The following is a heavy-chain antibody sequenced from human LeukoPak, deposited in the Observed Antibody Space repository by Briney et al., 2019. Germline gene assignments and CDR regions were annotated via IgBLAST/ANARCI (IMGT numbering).Heavy chain of an antibody. V-gene: IGHV3-66*01. D-gene: IGHD1-26*01. CDR2: IYRGGRT. CDR3: VGRPDTSSGSYYCY. Sequence: GGSLTLSSPPSTFTLSSKCISWVRQAPGEVREWVSVIYRGGRTYYHDSVRGRYTISRDNSKNTLSPKMPSLRLGDRAVYYCVGRPDTSSGSYYCYWGKGTLVTVS. J-gene: IGHJ4*03. CDR1: TFTLSSKC.